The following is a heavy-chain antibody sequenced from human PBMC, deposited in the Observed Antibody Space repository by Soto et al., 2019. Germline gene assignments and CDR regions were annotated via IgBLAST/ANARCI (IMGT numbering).Heavy chain of an antibody. Sequence: SVKVSCKASGFTFTSSAMQWVRQARGQRLEWIGWIVVGSGNTNYAQKFQERVTITRDMSTSTAYMELSSLRSEDTAVYYCAAAYCSGGSCYPRPGYWGQGTLVTVSS. J-gene: IGHJ4*02. V-gene: IGHV1-58*02. CDR2: IVVGSGNT. D-gene: IGHD2-15*01. CDR1: GFTFTSSA. CDR3: AAAYCSGGSCYPRPGY.